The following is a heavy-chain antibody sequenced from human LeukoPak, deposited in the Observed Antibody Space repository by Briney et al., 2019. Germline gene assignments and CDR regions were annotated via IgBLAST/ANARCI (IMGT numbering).Heavy chain of an antibody. CDR3: ARCSSSNQPPLY. J-gene: IGHJ4*02. Sequence: GASVKVSCKASGYTFTSYGISWERQAPGQGLEWMGWISGYNGNTNYAQTLQGRVTMTTDTSTRTAYMELRSLTSDDTAVYYCARCSSSNQPPLYWGQGTLVTVSS. V-gene: IGHV1-18*04. CDR1: GYTFTSYG. D-gene: IGHD6-13*01. CDR2: ISGYNGNT.